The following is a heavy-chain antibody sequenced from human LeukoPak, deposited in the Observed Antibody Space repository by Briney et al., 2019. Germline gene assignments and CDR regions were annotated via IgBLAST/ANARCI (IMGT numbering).Heavy chain of an antibody. V-gene: IGHV3-11*01. D-gene: IGHD3-10*01. CDR3: ARDGKLIRDAFDI. CDR2: ISSSGSTI. CDR1: GFTFSDYY. Sequence: PGGSLRLSCAASGFTFSDYYMSWIRQAPGKGLEWVSYISSSGSTIYYADSVKGRFTISRDNAKDSLYLQMNSLRAEDTAVYYCARDGKLIRDAFDIWGQGTMVTVSS. J-gene: IGHJ3*02.